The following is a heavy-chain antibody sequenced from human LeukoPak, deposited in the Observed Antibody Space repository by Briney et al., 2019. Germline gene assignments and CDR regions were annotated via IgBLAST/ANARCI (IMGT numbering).Heavy chain of an antibody. Sequence: PGRSLRLSCAASGFTFSNHAMSWVRQAPGTGLEWVSSISGGGDRINYADSVKGRFTISRDNSRNTLYLQMNNLGAEDTAVYYCAKNPLLAGTIYFDYWGQGTLVTVSS. CDR2: ISGGGDRI. D-gene: IGHD6-19*01. J-gene: IGHJ4*02. CDR3: AKNPLLAGTIYFDY. CDR1: GFTFSNHA. V-gene: IGHV3-23*01.